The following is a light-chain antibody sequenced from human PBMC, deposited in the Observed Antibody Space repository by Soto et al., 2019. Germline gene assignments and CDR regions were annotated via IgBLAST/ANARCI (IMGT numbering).Light chain of an antibody. CDR3: QQYGTSPMYT. Sequence: EIVLTQSPGTLSLSPGERATLSCRASQIVSTYLAWYQQKPGQAPRLLIYGSSSRAPGIPDRFSGSGSGTDFTLTISRLEPEDFAVYYCQQYGTSPMYTFGQGTKLEI. CDR2: GSS. V-gene: IGKV3-20*01. J-gene: IGKJ2*01. CDR1: QIVSTY.